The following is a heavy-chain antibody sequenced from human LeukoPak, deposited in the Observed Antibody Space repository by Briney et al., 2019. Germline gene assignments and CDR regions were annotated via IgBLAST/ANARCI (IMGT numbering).Heavy chain of an antibody. V-gene: IGHV2-5*02. D-gene: IGHD6-19*01. CDR3: ANRRGTSGWSEGYFDY. Sequence: KKSGPTLVKPTQTLTLTCTFSGFSLSTSGVGVGWIRQPPGKAPEWLALIYWDDDKRYSPSLRSRLTITKDTSKNQVVLTMTNVDPLDTATYYCANRRGTSGWSEGYFDYWGQGTLVTVSS. J-gene: IGHJ4*02. CDR1: GFSLSTSGVG. CDR2: IYWDDDK.